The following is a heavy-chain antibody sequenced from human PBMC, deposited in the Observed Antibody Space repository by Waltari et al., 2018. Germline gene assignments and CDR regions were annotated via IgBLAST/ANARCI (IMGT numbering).Heavy chain of an antibody. D-gene: IGHD5-18*01. V-gene: IGHV3-21*01. CDR1: GFTSSSYS. CDR3: ARAIIQLCPDY. CDR2: ISSSSSYI. J-gene: IGHJ4*02. Sequence: EVQLVDSGGGLVKPGGSLILSCAASGFTSSSYSLYSVRQAPGKGLEWVSSISSSSSYIYYADSVKGRFTISRDNAKNSLYLQMNSLRAEDTAVYYCARAIIQLCPDYWGQGTLVTVSS.